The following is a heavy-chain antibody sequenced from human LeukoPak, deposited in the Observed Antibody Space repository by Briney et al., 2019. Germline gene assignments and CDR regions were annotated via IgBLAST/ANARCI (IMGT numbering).Heavy chain of an antibody. V-gene: IGHV3-48*02. J-gene: IGHJ4*02. Sequence: GESLRLSCAASGFTFSDYSMNWVRQAPGKGLEWVSYIDGSGDTIYYADSVKGRFTISRDNAKNSLDLQMNSLRDEDTAVYYCLSRFDCSGQGTLVTVSS. CDR1: GFTFSDYS. CDR2: IDGSGDTI. CDR3: LSRFDC.